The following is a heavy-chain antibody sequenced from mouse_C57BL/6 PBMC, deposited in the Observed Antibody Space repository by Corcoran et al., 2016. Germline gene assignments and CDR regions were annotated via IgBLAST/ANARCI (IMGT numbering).Heavy chain of an antibody. J-gene: IGHJ2*01. V-gene: IGHV1-9*01. CDR2: ILPGSGST. Sequence: VQLQQSGAELVKPGASVKLSCTASGFNIKDYYMHWVKQRPGHGLEWIGEILPGSGSTNYTEKFKGKATFTADTSSNTAYMQLSSLTTEDSAIYYCARAPLGRYYFDYWGQGTTLTVSS. CDR1: GFNIKDYY. D-gene: IGHD1-1*01. CDR3: ARAPLGRYYFDY.